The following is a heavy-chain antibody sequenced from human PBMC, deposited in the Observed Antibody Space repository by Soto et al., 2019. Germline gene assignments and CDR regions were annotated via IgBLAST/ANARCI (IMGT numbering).Heavy chain of an antibody. CDR1: GVTFTRYS. CDR3: ARESEDLTSNFDY. V-gene: IGHV3-21*06. CDR2: ISSTTNYI. J-gene: IGHJ4*02. Sequence: GGALGLSCASTGVTFTRYSMNWVRQAPGKGLEWVSSISSTTNYIYYGDSMKGRFTISRDNAKNSLYLEMNSLRAEDTAVYYCARESEDLTSNFDYWGQGTLVPVSS.